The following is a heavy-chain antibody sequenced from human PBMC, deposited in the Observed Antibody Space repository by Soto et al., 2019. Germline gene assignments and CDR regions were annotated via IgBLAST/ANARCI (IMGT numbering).Heavy chain of an antibody. CDR2: VSLTGDRT. J-gene: IGHJ4*02. Sequence: GGSLRLSCVASRFSFSSYEMSWVLQAAGKGLEWVSRVSLTGDRTNYAGSVKGRFTVSRDNFKNTLYLEMDSLRPEDTAIYYCARGGGYCTPTSCAIDSWGRGTPVTVSS. V-gene: IGHV3-23*01. CDR3: ARGGGYCTPTSCAIDS. D-gene: IGHD2-8*01. CDR1: RFSFSSYE.